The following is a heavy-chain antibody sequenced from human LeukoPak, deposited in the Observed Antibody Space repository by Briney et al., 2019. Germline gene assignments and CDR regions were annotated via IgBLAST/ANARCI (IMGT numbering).Heavy chain of an antibody. CDR2: IYYSGST. CDR1: GGSISSGGYY. CDR3: AIGSTSPASGWFDP. D-gene: IGHD2-2*01. V-gene: IGHV4-31*03. J-gene: IGHJ5*02. Sequence: SQTLSLTCTVSGGSISSGGYYWSWIRQHPGKGLEWIGYIYYSGSTYYNPSLKSRVTISVDTSKNQFSLKLSSVTAADTAVYYCAIGSTSPASGWFDPWGQGTLVTVSS.